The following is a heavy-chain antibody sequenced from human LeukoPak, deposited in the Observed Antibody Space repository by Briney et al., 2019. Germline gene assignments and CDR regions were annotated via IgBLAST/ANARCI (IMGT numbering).Heavy chain of an antibody. CDR3: AKGSKQWLIPPDAFDI. CDR1: GFTFSNYA. J-gene: IGHJ3*02. CDR2: IRGSGGST. Sequence: PGGSLRLSCAASGFTFSNYAMSWVRQAPGKGLEWVSVIRGSGGSTDYADSVKGRFTISRDNSKNTLYLKMNSLRADDTAVYYCAKGSKQWLIPPDAFDIWGQGTMVTVSS. D-gene: IGHD6-19*01. V-gene: IGHV3-23*01.